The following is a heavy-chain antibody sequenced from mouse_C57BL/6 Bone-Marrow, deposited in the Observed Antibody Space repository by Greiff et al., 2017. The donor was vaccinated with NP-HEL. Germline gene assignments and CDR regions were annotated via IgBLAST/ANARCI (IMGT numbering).Heavy chain of an antibody. CDR1: GYSFTSYY. J-gene: IGHJ2*01. V-gene: IGHV1-66*01. Sequence: VKLMESGPELVKPGASVKISCKASGYSFTSYYIHWVKQRPGQGLEWIGWIYPGSGNTKYNEKFKGKATLTADTSSSTAYMQLNSLTSEDSAVYYCARRVTTVVAFDYWGQGTTLTVSS. CDR2: IYPGSGNT. CDR3: ARRVTTVVAFDY. D-gene: IGHD1-1*01.